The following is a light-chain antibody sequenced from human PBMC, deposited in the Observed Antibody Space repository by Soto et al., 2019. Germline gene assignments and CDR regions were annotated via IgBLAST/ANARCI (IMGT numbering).Light chain of an antibody. Sequence: DIRMTQSPSSLSASIGDRVTITCRASQGISNDLGWYQQKPGLAPKRLISAASTLQSGVPSRFRGSGFGTEFSLTISGLQTEDIATYYWLQHHSYPWTFGQGTKVEIQ. V-gene: IGKV1-17*01. J-gene: IGKJ1*01. CDR3: LQHHSYPWT. CDR1: QGISND. CDR2: AAS.